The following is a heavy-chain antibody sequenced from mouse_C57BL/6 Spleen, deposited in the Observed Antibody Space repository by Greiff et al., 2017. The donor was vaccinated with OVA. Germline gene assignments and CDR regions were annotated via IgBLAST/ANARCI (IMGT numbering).Heavy chain of an antibody. CDR2: IYPSDSET. CDR3: ARGELRRYFDV. J-gene: IGHJ1*03. CDR1: GYTFTSYW. Sequence: VQLQQPGAELVRPGSSVKLSCKASGYTFTSYWMDWVKQRPGQGLEWIGNIYPSDSETHYNQKFKDKATLTVDKSSSTAYMQLSSLTSEDSAVYYCARGELRRYFDVWGTGTTVTVSS. V-gene: IGHV1-61*01. D-gene: IGHD1-1*01.